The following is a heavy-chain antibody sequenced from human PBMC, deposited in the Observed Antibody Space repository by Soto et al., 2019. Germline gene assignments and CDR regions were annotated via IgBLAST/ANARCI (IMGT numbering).Heavy chain of an antibody. D-gene: IGHD3-9*01. CDR1: GYSFTSYS. Sequence: ESLKISCKGSGYSFTSYSIIWVRQMPGKGLEWMGKIDPSDSYTNYSPSFQGHVTISADKSISTAYLQWSSLKASDTAMYYCARLRTDYDILTGSGDFDCWGQGTLVTVSS. CDR3: ARLRTDYDILTGSGDFDC. V-gene: IGHV5-10-1*01. CDR2: IDPSDSYT. J-gene: IGHJ4*02.